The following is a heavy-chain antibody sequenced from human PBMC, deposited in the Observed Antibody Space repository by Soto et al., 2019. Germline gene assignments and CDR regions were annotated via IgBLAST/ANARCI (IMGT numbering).Heavy chain of an antibody. CDR2: IDPSSGTT. D-gene: IGHD2-15*01. CDR1: GYSFSNFY. J-gene: IGHJ6*02. V-gene: IGHV1-46*01. Sequence: ASVKVSCKPSGYSFSNFYVHWVRQAPGQGLEWMGIIDPSSGTTSYTQKFQERVTMTRDTSMSTVYMELSRLRSEDTAVYYSARGAVVVPNGLIAGMDVWGLGTTVTVS. CDR3: ARGAVVVPNGLIAGMDV.